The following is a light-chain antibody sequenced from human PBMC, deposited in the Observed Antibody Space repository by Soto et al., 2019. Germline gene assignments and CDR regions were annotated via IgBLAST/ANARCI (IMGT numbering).Light chain of an antibody. CDR2: GAS. V-gene: IGKV3-20*01. J-gene: IGKJ4*01. Sequence: IVFTQSPAILALSPGDRATVSCSASQSVSSSYLAWYQHKPGQAPRLLIPGASSRVTGIPDRFSGSGSGTDFTLTITRLEPEDFEVYYCQQYQSLTFGGGTKVDIK. CDR3: QQYQSLT. CDR1: QSVSSSY.